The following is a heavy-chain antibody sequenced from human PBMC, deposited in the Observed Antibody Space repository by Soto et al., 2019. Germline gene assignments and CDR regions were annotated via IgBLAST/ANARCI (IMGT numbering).Heavy chain of an antibody. CDR2: TYYRSKWYN. Sequence: SQTLSLTCAISGDSVSSYSAASYWIRQSPSRGLEWLGRTYYRSKWYNDYAVSVKSRITINPDTSKNQFSLQLNSVTPEDTAVYFCAREGIVGAGYYYYGMDVWGQGTTVTVSS. CDR3: AREGIVGAGYYYYGMDV. D-gene: IGHD1-26*01. V-gene: IGHV6-1*01. J-gene: IGHJ6*02. CDR1: GDSVSSYSAA.